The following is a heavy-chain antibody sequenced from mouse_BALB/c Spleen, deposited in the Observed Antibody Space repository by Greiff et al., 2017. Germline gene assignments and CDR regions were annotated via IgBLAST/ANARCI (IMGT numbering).Heavy chain of an antibody. CDR2: IWSDGST. J-gene: IGHJ4*01. D-gene: IGHD2-1*01. CDR3: ARHDGNYVGAMDY. Sequence: QVQLQQSGPDLVAPSQSLSITCTVSGFSLTSYGVHWVRQPPGKGLEWLVVIWSDGSTTYNSALKSRLSISKDNSKSQVFLKMNSLQTDDTAMYYCARHDGNYVGAMDYWGQGTSVTVSS. V-gene: IGHV2-6-2*01. CDR1: GFSLTSYG.